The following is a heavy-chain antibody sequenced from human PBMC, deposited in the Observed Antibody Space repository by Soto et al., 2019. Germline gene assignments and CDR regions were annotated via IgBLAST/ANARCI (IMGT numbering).Heavy chain of an antibody. J-gene: IGHJ5*02. Sequence: KVSCKASGYTFTSYAMHWVRQAPGQRLEWMGWINAGNGNTKYSQKFQGRVTITRDTSASTAYMELSSLRSEDTAVYYCARALATVTTFWFDPWGQGTLVTVSS. CDR1: GYTFTSYA. D-gene: IGHD4-17*01. CDR3: ARALATVTTFWFDP. V-gene: IGHV1-3*01. CDR2: INAGNGNT.